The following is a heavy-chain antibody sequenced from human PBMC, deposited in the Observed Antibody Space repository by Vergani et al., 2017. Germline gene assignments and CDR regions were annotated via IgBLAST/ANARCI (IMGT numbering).Heavy chain of an antibody. CDR2: IASNEDK. J-gene: IGHJ4*02. D-gene: IGHD3-22*01. Sequence: QITLKESGPTVVKPKQTLTVTCTFSGFSFTSSGGVAWVRQSPGKALEWLALIASNEDKQSLPSPRSRLTSTRYTSKNQVVLTLSDMDPADTATYFCVHGAGLDGNFDTSGYFFRDYWGPGILVTVSS. CDR1: GFSFTSSGG. CDR3: VHGAGLDGNFDTSGYFFRDY. V-gene: IGHV2-5*01.